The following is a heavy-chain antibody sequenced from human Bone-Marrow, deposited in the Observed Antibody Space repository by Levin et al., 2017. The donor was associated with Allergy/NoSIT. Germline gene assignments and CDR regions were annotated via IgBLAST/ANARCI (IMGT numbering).Heavy chain of an antibody. J-gene: IGHJ4*02. D-gene: IGHD6-19*01. CDR1: GGSISSSSYY. CDR3: ARQGPSGWAPPFDY. CDR2: IYYSGST. V-gene: IGHV4-39*01. Sequence: SETLSLTCTVSGGSISSSSYYWGWIRQPPGKGLEWIGSIYYSGSTYYNPSLKSRVTISVDTSKNQFSLKLSSVTAADTAVYYCARQGPSGWAPPFDYWGQGTLVTVSS.